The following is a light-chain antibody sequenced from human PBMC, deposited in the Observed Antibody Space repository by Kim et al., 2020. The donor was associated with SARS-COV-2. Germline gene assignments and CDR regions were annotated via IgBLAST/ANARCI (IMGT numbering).Light chain of an antibody. CDR1: KLGDKY. Sequence: SYELTQPPSVSVSPGQTASITCSGHKLGDKYACWYQQKPGQSPLLVIYQDTKRPSGIPERFSGSNSGNTATLTITGTQAMDEADYYCQAWDSGTYVVFGGGPQLTVL. V-gene: IGLV3-1*01. CDR2: QDT. J-gene: IGLJ2*01. CDR3: QAWDSGTYVV.